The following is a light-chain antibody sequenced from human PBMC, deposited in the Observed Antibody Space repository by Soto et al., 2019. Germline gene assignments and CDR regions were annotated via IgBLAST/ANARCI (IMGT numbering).Light chain of an antibody. CDR3: QQYFRFPYT. CDR1: QSILYSSNNKNY. CDR2: WAS. Sequence: DIVMTQSPDSLAVSLGERATINCKSSQSILYSSNNKNYLVWYQQKPGQPPKLLLYWASTRESGVPDRFSGSWSGTTFTLTISNLQAEDVAVYYCQQYFRFPYTFGQGTKLEMK. J-gene: IGKJ2*01. V-gene: IGKV4-1*01.